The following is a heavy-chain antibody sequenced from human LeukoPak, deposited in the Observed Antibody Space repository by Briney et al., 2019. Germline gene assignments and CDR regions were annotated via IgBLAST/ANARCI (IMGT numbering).Heavy chain of an antibody. D-gene: IGHD3-3*01. Sequence: SETLSLTCTVSGGSISSSSYYWGWICEPPGKGLEWIGSIYYSGSTYYNPSLKSRVTISVDTSKNQFSLKLSSVTAADTAVYYCASTAITIFGVVTSEFDYWGQGTLVTVSS. V-gene: IGHV4-39*01. CDR2: IYYSGST. J-gene: IGHJ4*02. CDR3: ASTAITIFGVVTSEFDY. CDR1: GGSISSSSYY.